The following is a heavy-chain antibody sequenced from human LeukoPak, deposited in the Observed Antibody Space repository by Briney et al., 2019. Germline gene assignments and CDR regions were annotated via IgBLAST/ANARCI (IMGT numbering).Heavy chain of an antibody. V-gene: IGHV3-48*04. CDR2: ISSSGNTI. CDR1: GFTLSTYS. CDR3: ARRRDFDY. J-gene: IGHJ4*02. Sequence: GGSLRLSCAAFGFTLSTYSMNWVRQAPGKGLEWVSYISSSGNTIYYADSVKGRFTISRDNAKNSLFLQMNSLRAEDTAVYYCARRRDFDYWGQGTLVAVSS. D-gene: IGHD6-6*01.